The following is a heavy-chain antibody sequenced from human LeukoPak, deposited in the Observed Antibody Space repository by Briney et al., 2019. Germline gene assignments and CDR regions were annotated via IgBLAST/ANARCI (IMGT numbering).Heavy chain of an antibody. J-gene: IGHJ4*02. D-gene: IGHD4-17*01. Sequence: GGFLGLSCAASGFTFSSYAMSWVRQAPGKGLEWVSAISGSGGSTYYADSVKGRFTISRDNAKNSLYLQMNSLRAEDTAVYYCARDRGVTTEVDYWGQGTLVTVSS. CDR1: GFTFSSYA. CDR3: ARDRGVTTEVDY. CDR2: ISGSGGST. V-gene: IGHV3-23*01.